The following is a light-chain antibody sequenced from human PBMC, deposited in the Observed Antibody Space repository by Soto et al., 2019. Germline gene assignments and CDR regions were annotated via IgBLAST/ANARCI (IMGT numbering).Light chain of an antibody. CDR1: NTDIGGYDY. CDR2: EVT. J-gene: IGLJ3*02. CDR3: TSYSSSGTLV. V-gene: IGLV2-14*01. Sequence: QSALTQPASVSGSPGQSITISCIGTNTDIGGYDYVSWYQQHPGNAPKLIISEVTSRPSGISTRFSGSKSGKTASLTISGLQAEDEADYYGTSYSSSGTLVFGGGTKLTVL.